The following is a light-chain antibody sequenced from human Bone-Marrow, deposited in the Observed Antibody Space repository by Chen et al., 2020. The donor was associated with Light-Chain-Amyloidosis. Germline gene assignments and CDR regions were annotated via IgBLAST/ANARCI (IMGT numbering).Light chain of an antibody. V-gene: IGLV3-25*03. J-gene: IGLJ2*01. CDR3: QSADSSDTYEVI. Sequence: SYELTHPPSVSVSPGQPARITCSGDDLPTKYAYWYQQKPGQAPVLVIHRDTERPSGISERFSGSSSGTTATLTISGVQAEDEADYHCQSADSSDTYEVIFGGGTKLTVL. CDR2: RDT. CDR1: DLPTKY.